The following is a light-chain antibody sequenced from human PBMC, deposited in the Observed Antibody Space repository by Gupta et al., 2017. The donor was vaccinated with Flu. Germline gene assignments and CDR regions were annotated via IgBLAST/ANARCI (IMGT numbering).Light chain of an antibody. V-gene: IGKV3-20*01. CDR2: GAS. CDR1: QSVSSNY. CDR3: QQYGNSPQT. J-gene: IGKJ1*01. Sequence: EIELTQSPGTLSLSPGERATLSCRASQSVSSNYLAWYQQKPGQAPRLLIYGASTRASDIPDRFSGSGSGTDFTLTISRLEPDDSAVYCCQQYGNSPQTFGQGTKVEIK.